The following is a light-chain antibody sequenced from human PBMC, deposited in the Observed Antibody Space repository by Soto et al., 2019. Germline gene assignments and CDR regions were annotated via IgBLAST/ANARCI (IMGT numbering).Light chain of an antibody. CDR1: QSVSSSY. J-gene: IGKJ4*01. CDR2: GAS. V-gene: IGKV3-20*01. CDR3: QQYGSSRFT. Sequence: EIVLTQSPGTLSLSPGERATLSCRASQSVSSSYLAWYQQTPGQAPRLLIYGASIRATGIPDRFSGSGSGTDFTLTISRLEPEDFAVYYCQQYGSSRFTFGGGTKVEIK.